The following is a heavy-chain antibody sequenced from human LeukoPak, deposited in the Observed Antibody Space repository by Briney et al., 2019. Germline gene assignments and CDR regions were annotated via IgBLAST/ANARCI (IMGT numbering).Heavy chain of an antibody. V-gene: IGHV1-2*06. CDR1: GYTFTGYY. CDR2: INPNSGGT. Sequence: ASVKVSCKASGYTFTGYYMHWVRQAPGQGLEWMGRINPNSGGTNYAQKFQGRVTMTEDTSTDTAYMELSSLRSEDTAVYYCATDRGKYYYMDVWGKGTTVTVSS. CDR3: ATDRGKYYYMDV. J-gene: IGHJ6*03.